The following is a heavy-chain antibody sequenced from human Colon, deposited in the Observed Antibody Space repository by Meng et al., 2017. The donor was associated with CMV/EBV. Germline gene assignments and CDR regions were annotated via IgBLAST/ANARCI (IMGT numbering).Heavy chain of an antibody. D-gene: IGHD3-3*01. CDR3: GTFGGDFDY. CDR1: GYSFTGYL. J-gene: IGHJ4*02. V-gene: IGHV1-2*02. CDR2: IKHYSGDT. Sequence: QGLQMQSGGGMVGAGASVKVSCKASGYSFTGYLIHWVRQGPGQGLEWMGWIKHYSGDTIYEQKFAVGVTMTRDEYITTDYLELSSLKSDDTAVYYCGTFGGDFDYWGQGTLVTVSS.